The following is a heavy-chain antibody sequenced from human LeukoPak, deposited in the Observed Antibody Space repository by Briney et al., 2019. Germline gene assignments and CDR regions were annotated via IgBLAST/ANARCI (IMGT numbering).Heavy chain of an antibody. CDR2: IYSGGGT. CDR3: AKSRSNFETDAFDI. V-gene: IGHV3-53*01. J-gene: IGHJ3*02. D-gene: IGHD4-11*01. CDR1: GFTVSNTY. Sequence: GGSLRLSCAASGFTVSNTYMSWVRQAPGKGLEWVSLIYSGGGTYSADSVKCRFTISRDISKNTLYLQMNSLRAEDTAVYSCAKSRSNFETDAFDIWGQGTLVTVSS.